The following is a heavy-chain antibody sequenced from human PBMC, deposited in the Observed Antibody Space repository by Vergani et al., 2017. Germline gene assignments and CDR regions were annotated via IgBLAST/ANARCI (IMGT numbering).Heavy chain of an antibody. CDR3: AKVAVTDGNYFDY. J-gene: IGHJ4*02. D-gene: IGHD2-21*02. Sequence: EVQLVESGGGLLQPGRSLRLSCAASGFTFDDYAMHWVRQAPGKGLEWVSGISWNSGSIGYADSVKGRFTIARDNAKNSLYLQMNSVRAEDTALYYCAKVAVTDGNYFDYWGQGTLVTVSS. V-gene: IGHV3-9*01. CDR1: GFTFDDYA. CDR2: ISWNSGSI.